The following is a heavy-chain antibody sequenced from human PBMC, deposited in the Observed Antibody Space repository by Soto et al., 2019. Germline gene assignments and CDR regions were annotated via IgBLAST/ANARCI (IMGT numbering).Heavy chain of an antibody. V-gene: IGHV1-69*13. Sequence: ASVKVSCKASGGTFSSYAISWVRQAPGQGLEWMGGIIPIFGTANYAQKFQGRVTITADESMSTAYMELSSLRSEDTAVYYCARKDIAVAGIGAFDIWGQGTMVTVSS. CDR2: IIPIFGTA. J-gene: IGHJ3*02. D-gene: IGHD6-19*01. CDR3: ARKDIAVAGIGAFDI. CDR1: GGTFSSYA.